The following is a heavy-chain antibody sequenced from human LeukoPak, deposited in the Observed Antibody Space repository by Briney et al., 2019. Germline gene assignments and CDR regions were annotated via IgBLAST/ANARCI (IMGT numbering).Heavy chain of an antibody. V-gene: IGHV3-15*05. CDR3: TTGPFYY. Sequence: GGSLRLSCAASGFTFSSACMRWVRQAPGKGLEWVGRIKNKTDGGTTDYAAPVKGRFTISRDDSKNTLYLQMNSLKTEDTAVYYCTTGPFYYWGRGTLVTVSS. J-gene: IGHJ4*02. CDR2: IKNKTDGGTT. CDR1: GFTFSSAC.